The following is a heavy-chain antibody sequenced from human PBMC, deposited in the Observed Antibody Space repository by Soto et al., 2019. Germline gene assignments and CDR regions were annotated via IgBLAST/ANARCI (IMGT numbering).Heavy chain of an antibody. CDR2: ISGDGLST. Sequence: EGSLRLSCAGSRSTFTDFTMTWVRQAPGKGLEWVSAISGDGLSTYYAGSVKGRFTISRDNSKTTLYLQMNSLRAEDTAVYYCARRPDAFDIWGRGTMVTVSS. J-gene: IGHJ3*02. V-gene: IGHV3-23*01. CDR1: RSTFTDFT. CDR3: ARRPDAFDI.